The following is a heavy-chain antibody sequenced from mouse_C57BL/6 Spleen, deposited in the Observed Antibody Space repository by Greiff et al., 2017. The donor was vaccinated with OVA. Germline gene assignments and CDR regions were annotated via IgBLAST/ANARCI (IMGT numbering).Heavy chain of an antibody. J-gene: IGHJ2*01. CDR3: ARYDDGYSYYFDY. CDR2: IYPRSGNT. CDR1: GYTFTSYG. Sequence: VQLQESGAELARPGASVKLSCKASGYTFTSYGISWVKQRTGQGLEWIGEIYPRSGNTYYNEKFKGKATLTADKSSSTAYMELRSLTSEDSAVYFCARYDDGYSYYFDYWGQGTTLTVSS. V-gene: IGHV1-81*01. D-gene: IGHD2-3*01.